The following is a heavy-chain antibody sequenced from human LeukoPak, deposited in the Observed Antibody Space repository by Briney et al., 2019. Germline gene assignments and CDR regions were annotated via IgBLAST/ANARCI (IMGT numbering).Heavy chain of an antibody. D-gene: IGHD5-18*01. Sequence: PGGSLRLSCAASGFTFSSYGMHWVRQAPGKGLEWVAVIWYDGSNKYYADSVKGRFTISRDNSKNTLYLQMNSLRAEDTAVYYCARDRYRYSYGLAPFDYWGQGTLVTVSS. CDR1: GFTFSSYG. CDR2: IWYDGSNK. J-gene: IGHJ4*02. CDR3: ARDRYRYSYGLAPFDY. V-gene: IGHV3-33*01.